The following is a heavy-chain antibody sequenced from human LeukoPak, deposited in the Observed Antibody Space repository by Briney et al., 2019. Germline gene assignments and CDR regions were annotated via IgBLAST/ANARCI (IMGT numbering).Heavy chain of an antibody. CDR3: ARAVSGNYDFWSGCYMDV. CDR2: IKQDGSEK. CDR1: GFTFSSYW. Sequence: GGSLRLSCAASGFTFSSYWMSWVRQAPGKGLEWVANIKQDGSEKYYVDSVKGRFTISRDNAKNSLYLQMNSLRAEDTAVYYCARAVSGNYDFWSGCYMDVWGKGTTVTVS. V-gene: IGHV3-7*01. D-gene: IGHD3-3*01. J-gene: IGHJ6*03.